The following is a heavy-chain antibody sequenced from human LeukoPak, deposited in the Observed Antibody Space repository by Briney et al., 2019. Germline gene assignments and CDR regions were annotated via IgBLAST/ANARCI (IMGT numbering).Heavy chain of an antibody. CDR3: AQGLQLWLGFDY. CDR2: ISGSGGSA. Sequence: GGSLRLSCAASGFTFSNYAMNWVRQAPGKGLEWVSTISGSGGSAYFADSVRGRFTISRDNSKNTLYLQMNSLRAEVTAVYYCAQGLQLWLGFDYWGQGTLVSVSS. J-gene: IGHJ4*02. CDR1: GFTFSNYA. D-gene: IGHD5-24*01. V-gene: IGHV3-23*01.